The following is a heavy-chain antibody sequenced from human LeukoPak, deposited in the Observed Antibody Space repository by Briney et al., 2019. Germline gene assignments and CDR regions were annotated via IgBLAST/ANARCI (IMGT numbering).Heavy chain of an antibody. CDR1: GYTFTSYG. D-gene: IGHD3-22*01. J-gene: IGHJ3*02. CDR2: ISAYNGNT. CDR3: ASLYDSSGPYAFDI. V-gene: IGHV1-18*01. Sequence: ASVKVSCKASGYTFTSYGISWVRQAPGQGLEWMGWISAYNGNTNYAQKLQGRVTMTTDTSTSTAYMELRSLRAEDTAVYYCASLYDSSGPYAFDIWGQGTMVTVSS.